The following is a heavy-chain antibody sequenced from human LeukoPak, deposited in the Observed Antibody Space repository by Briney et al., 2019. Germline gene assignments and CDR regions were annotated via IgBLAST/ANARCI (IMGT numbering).Heavy chain of an antibody. CDR1: GFTFSSYA. CDR3: AKDDSSGYYYSIGHDY. CDR2: ISGSGGST. D-gene: IGHD3-22*01. V-gene: IGHV3-23*01. Sequence: PGGSLRLSCAASGFTFSSYAMSWVRQAPGKGLEWVSAISGSGGSTYYADSVKSRFTISRDNSKNTLYLQMNSLRAEDTAVYYCAKDDSSGYYYSIGHDYWGQGTLVTVSS. J-gene: IGHJ4*02.